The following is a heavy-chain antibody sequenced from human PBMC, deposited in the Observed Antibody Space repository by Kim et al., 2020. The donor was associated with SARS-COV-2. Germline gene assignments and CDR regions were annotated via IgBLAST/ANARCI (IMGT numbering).Heavy chain of an antibody. CDR2: IHYSGKV. V-gene: IGHV4-59*01. CDR3: ALKRADSSGFIVY. Sequence: SETLSRSCTVSGDSISDYYWSWIRQPPGKGLEWLGYIHYSGKVNHNASLKSRLAISIDTSKNHFSLILNYVTAADTAVYYCALKRADSSGFIVYWGQGTL. D-gene: IGHD3-22*01. CDR1: GDSISDYY. J-gene: IGHJ4*02.